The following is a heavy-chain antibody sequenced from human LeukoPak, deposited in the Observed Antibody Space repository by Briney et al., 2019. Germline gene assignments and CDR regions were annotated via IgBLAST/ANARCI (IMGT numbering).Heavy chain of an antibody. J-gene: IGHJ5*01. V-gene: IGHV4-34*01. CDR1: GGSFSGYY. CDR2: INHSGST. Sequence: SETLSLTCAVYGGSFSGYYWSWIRQPPGKGLEWIGEINHSGSTNYNPSLKSRVTISVDTSKNQFSLKLSSVTAADTAVYYCARGKGFVVVPADARRGSWFDSWGQGTLVTVSS. D-gene: IGHD2-2*01. CDR3: ARGKGFVVVPADARRGSWFDS.